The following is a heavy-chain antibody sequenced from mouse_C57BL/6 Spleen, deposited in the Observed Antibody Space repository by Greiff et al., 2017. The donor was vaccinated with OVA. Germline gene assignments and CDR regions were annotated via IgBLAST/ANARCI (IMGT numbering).Heavy chain of an antibody. V-gene: IGHV1-81*01. D-gene: IGHD3-2*02. CDR3: ARSPDSSGYVGAMDY. J-gene: IGHJ4*01. CDR1: GYTFTSYG. Sequence: VKLQESGAELARPGASVKLSCKASGYTFTSYGISWVKQRTGQGLEWIGEIYPRSGNTYYNEKFKGKATLTADKSSSTAYMELRSLTSEDSAVYFCARSPDSSGYVGAMDYWGQGTSVTVSS. CDR2: IYPRSGNT.